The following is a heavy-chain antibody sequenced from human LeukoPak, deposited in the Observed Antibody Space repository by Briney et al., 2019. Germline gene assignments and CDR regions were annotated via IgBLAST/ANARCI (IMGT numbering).Heavy chain of an antibody. D-gene: IGHD3-22*01. CDR1: GFTFSSYA. CDR3: ARSGAYYYDSSGYFPLNYFDY. CDR2: IRSSSSYI. Sequence: GGSLRLSCAASGFTFSSYAMHWVRQAPGKGLEWVSYIRSSSSYIYYADSVKGRFTISRDNAKNSLYLQMNSLRAEDTAVYYCARSGAYYYDSSGYFPLNYFDYWGQGTLVTVSS. J-gene: IGHJ4*02. V-gene: IGHV3-21*01.